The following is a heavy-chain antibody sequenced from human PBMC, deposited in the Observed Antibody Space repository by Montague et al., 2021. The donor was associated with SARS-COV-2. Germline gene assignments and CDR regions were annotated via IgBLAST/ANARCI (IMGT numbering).Heavy chain of an antibody. V-gene: IGHV4-39*01. CDR2: ISYSGTT. Sequence: SETLSLTCTVSGGSIGSTTYHWGWIRQPPGKGLEWIGFISYSGTTFYNPSLKSRISMSVDTPKSQFSLDLTPVTAADTAVYYCARHYGSSLDSWGQGILVAVSS. J-gene: IGHJ4*02. D-gene: IGHD4-17*01. CDR1: GGSIGSTTYH. CDR3: ARHYGSSLDS.